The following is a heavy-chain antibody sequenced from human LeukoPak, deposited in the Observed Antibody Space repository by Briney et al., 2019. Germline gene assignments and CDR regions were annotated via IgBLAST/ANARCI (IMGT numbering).Heavy chain of an antibody. D-gene: IGHD5-24*01. Sequence: PGGSLRLSCAASGFTFSSYAMSWVRQAPGKGLEWVSAISGSGGSTYYADSVKGRFTISRDNSKNTLYLQMNSLRAEDTAVYYCAKVIGRWLQFYYYYGMDVWGQGTTVTVSS. CDR2: ISGSGGST. J-gene: IGHJ6*02. CDR3: AKVIGRWLQFYYYYGMDV. CDR1: GFTFSSYA. V-gene: IGHV3-23*01.